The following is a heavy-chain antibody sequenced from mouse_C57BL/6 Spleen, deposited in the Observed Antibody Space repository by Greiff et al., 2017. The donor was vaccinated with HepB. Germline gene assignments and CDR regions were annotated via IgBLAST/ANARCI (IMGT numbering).Heavy chain of an antibody. V-gene: IGHV5-4*01. J-gene: IGHJ3*01. Sequence: EVQVVESGGGLVKPGGSLILSCAASGFTFSSYAMSWVRQTPEKRLEWVATISDGGSYTYYPDNVKGRFTISRDNAKNNLYLQMSHLKSEDTAMYYCAREGERGAWFAYWGQGTLVTVSA. CDR1: GFTFSSYA. CDR3: AREGERGAWFAY. CDR2: ISDGGSYT.